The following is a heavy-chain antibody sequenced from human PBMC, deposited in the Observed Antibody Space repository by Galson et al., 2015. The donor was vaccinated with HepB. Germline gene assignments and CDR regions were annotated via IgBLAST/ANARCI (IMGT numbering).Heavy chain of an antibody. V-gene: IGHV3-7*01. D-gene: IGHD1-26*01. Sequence: SLRLSCAASGFTFSSYWMSWVRQAPGRGLEWVANIKQDGSENYYVDSVKGRFTISRDNAKNSLYLQMNSLRAEDTAVYYCARDDDTCLVGADFDYWGQGTLVTVSS. CDR2: IKQDGSEN. J-gene: IGHJ4*02. CDR3: ARDDDTCLVGADFDY. CDR1: GFTFSSYW.